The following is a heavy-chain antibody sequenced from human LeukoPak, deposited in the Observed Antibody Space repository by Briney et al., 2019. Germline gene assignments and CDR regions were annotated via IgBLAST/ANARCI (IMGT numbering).Heavy chain of an antibody. V-gene: IGHV3-7*01. CDR2: IKEDGSEK. CDR1: GFTFSRYW. Sequence: GGSLRLSCAASGFTFSRYWMSWVRQAPGKGLGWGANIKEDGSEKYYVDSVKGRFTISRDNAKNSLYLQMNNLRAEDTAVYYCARDLGEYSGYGADYWGQGTLVTVSS. D-gene: IGHD5-12*01. CDR3: ARDLGEYSGYGADY. J-gene: IGHJ4*02.